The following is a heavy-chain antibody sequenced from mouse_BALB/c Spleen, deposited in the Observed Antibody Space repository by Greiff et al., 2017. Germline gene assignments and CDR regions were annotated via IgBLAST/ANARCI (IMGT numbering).Heavy chain of an antibody. CDR3: ARNYGSSDY. CDR2: ISSGGST. CDR1: GFTFSSYA. Sequence: EVHLVESGGGLVKPGGSLKLSCAASGFTFSSYAMSWVRQTPEKRLEWVASISSGGSTYYPDSVKGRFTISRDNARNILYLQMSSLRSEDTAMYYCARNYGSSDYWGQGTTLTVSS. D-gene: IGHD1-1*01. J-gene: IGHJ2*01. V-gene: IGHV5-6-5*01.